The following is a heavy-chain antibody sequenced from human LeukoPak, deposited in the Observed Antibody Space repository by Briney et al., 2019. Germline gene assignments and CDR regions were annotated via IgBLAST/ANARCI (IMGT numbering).Heavy chain of an antibody. J-gene: IGHJ6*03. CDR1: GGSISSGSYY. CDR2: IYTSGST. D-gene: IGHD3-3*01. Sequence: SETLSLTCTVSGGSISSGSYYWSWIRQPAGKGLEWIGRIYTSGSTNYNPSLKRRVTISVDTSKNQFSLKLSSVTAADTAVYYCARALSSPYDFWSGYYPYYYYMDVWGKGTTVTVSS. V-gene: IGHV4-61*02. CDR3: ARALSSPYDFWSGYYPYYYYMDV.